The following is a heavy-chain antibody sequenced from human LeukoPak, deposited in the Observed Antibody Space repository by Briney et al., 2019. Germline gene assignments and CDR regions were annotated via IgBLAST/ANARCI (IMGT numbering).Heavy chain of an antibody. CDR1: GFTFSDYY. CDR3: ARGGHGDYVFYYYGMDV. V-gene: IGHV3-11*01. J-gene: IGHJ6*02. CDR2: ISSSGSTI. Sequence: PGGSLRLSCAASGFTFSDYYMSWTRQAPGKGLEWVSYISSSGSTIYYADSVKGRFTLSRDNAKNSLFLQMNSLRAEDTAVYYCARGGHGDYVFYYYGMDVWGQGTTVTVSS. D-gene: IGHD4-17*01.